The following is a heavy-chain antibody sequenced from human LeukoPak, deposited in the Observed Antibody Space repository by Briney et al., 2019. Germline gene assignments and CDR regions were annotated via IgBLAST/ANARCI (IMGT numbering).Heavy chain of an antibody. CDR3: ATRSSSWYRDAFDI. V-gene: IGHV3-21*01. J-gene: IGHJ3*02. CDR1: GFTFTSYS. D-gene: IGHD6-13*01. CDR2: ISISTSYI. Sequence: PGGSLRLSCAASGFTFTSYSMNWVRQAPGKALEWVSSISISTSYIYYADSVKGRFTIYRDNAKNSLYMQMNSLRAEDKDLYYCATRSSSWYRDAFDIWGQGTMVTVSS.